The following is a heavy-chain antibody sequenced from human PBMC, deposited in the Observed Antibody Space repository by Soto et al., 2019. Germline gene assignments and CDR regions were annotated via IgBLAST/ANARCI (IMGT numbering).Heavy chain of an antibody. J-gene: IGHJ4*02. V-gene: IGHV4-30-2*01. Sequence: SETLSLTCAVSGVSIINPDSPWSLIRKQPGRGLEWIGYIYQSGSTTYNPSLKSRLTISLDRSKNEVSLKLTSVTAADTAVYYCTSDYTLRSYRFDYWGRGILVTVSS. CDR3: TSDYTLRSYRFDY. D-gene: IGHD3-10*01. CDR2: IYQSGST. CDR1: GVSIINPDSP.